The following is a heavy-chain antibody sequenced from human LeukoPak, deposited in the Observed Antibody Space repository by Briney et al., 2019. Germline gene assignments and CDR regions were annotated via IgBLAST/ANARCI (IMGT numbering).Heavy chain of an antibody. V-gene: IGHV1-3*01. CDR3: ARGVWSSHNKEYFLDY. D-gene: IGHD2-2*01. CDR1: GYTFSIYA. CDR2: INAGNGKT. J-gene: IGHJ4*02. Sequence: ASVKVSCKTSGYTFSIYAMNWVRQAPGQRPEWIGWINAGNGKTKYSQRFQGRVTITRDTSASTAYMELSSLRSEDTAIYYCARGVWSSHNKEYFLDYWGQGTLVTVSS.